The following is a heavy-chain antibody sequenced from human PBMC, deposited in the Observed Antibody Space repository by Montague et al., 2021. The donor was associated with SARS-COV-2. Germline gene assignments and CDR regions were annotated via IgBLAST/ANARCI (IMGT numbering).Heavy chain of an antibody. CDR3: ARGPRITMIVVVITDIWFDP. J-gene: IGHJ5*02. CDR2: INHSGST. D-gene: IGHD3-22*01. CDR1: GGSFSGYY. V-gene: IGHV4-34*01. Sequence: SETLSLTCAVYGGSFSGYYWSWIRQPPGKGLEWIGEINHSGSTNXNPSLKSRVTISVETSKNQFSLKLSSVTAADAAVYYCARGPRITMIVVVITDIWFDPWGQGTLVTVPP.